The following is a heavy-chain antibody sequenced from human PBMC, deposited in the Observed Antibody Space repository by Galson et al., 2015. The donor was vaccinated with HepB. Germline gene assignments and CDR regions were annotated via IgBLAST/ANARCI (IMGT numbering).Heavy chain of an antibody. CDR1: GFTFSHFE. D-gene: IGHD3-10*01. CDR3: VKDLSGSYTFDY. J-gene: IGHJ4*02. CDR2: ISRDGSRR. Sequence: SLRLSCAASGFTFSHFEMNWVRQAPGKGLEWVAFISRDGSRRHFADSVRGRFTISRDNPMDTLYPQMNDLRAEDTAVYYCVKDLSGSYTFDYWGQGTLVTVSS. V-gene: IGHV3-30-3*01.